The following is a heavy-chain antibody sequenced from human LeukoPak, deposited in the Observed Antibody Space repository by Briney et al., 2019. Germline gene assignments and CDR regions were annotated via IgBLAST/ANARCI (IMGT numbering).Heavy chain of an antibody. CDR3: ARHDSSGYYSHFDY. V-gene: IGHV3-66*04. CDR2: IYSGGST. J-gene: IGHJ4*02. D-gene: IGHD3-22*01. CDR1: GFTVSSNY. Sequence: GSLRLSCAASGFTVSSNYMSWVRQAPGKGLEWVSVIYSGGSTYYADSVKGRFTISRDNSKNTLYLQMNSLRAEDTAVYYCARHDSSGYYSHFDYWGQGTLVTVSS.